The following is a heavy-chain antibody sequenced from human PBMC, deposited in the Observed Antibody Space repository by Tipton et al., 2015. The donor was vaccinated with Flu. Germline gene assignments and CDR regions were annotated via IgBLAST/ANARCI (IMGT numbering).Heavy chain of an antibody. CDR2: IYSSART. CDR3: ARGSGSGTDVTFYF. Sequence: TLSLTCTVSGGSISSFYWSWIRQPPGKGLEWIGYIYSSARTNYNSSLKSRVTMSVDTSKNQFSLKLSSVTAADTAVYYCARGSGSGTDVTFYFWGQGTLVTVSS. J-gene: IGHJ4*02. CDR1: GGSISSFY. D-gene: IGHD3-10*01. V-gene: IGHV4-59*12.